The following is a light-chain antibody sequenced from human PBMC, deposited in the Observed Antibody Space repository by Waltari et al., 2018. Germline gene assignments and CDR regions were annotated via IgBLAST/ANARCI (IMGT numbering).Light chain of an antibody. CDR3: RSYTSSSTWV. J-gene: IGLJ3*02. CDR1: SSDVGGYNY. CDR2: DVN. Sequence: QSALTQPASVSGSPGQSITISCTGTSSDVGGYNYVSWYQQHPGKAPKLMIYDVNKRPSGISNRFSGAKSGNTASLTISGLQAEDEADYYCRSYTSSSTWVFGGGTKLTVL. V-gene: IGLV2-14*01.